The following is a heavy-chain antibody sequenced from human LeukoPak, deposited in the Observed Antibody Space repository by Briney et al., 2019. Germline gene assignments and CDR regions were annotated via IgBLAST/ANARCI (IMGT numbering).Heavy chain of an antibody. J-gene: IGHJ4*02. CDR2: IIPILGIA. CDR3: AREREDYYDSSGSGDY. D-gene: IGHD3-22*01. V-gene: IGHV1-69*04. CDR1: GYKFINYG. Sequence: SVKVSCKASGYKFINYGIGWVRQAPGQGLEWMGRIIPILGIANYAQKFQGRVTITADKSTSTACMELSSLRSEDTAVYYCAREREDYYDSSGSGDYWGQGTLVTVSS.